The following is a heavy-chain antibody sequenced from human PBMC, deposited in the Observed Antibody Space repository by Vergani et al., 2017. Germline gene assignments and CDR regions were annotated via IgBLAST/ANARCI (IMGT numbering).Heavy chain of an antibody. Sequence: QVQLPESGPGLFKPSLPLSLPSTVSLCSLSTSSFPSFRPPPVKALAWFGSIYYSGSTNYNPALKSRVTISVDTSKNQFSLKLSSVTAADTAVYYCARGAYSSSPFDYWGQGTLVTVSS. CDR2: IYYSGST. CDR3: ARGAYSSSPFDY. J-gene: IGHJ4*02. V-gene: IGHV4-59*07. D-gene: IGHD6-6*01. CDR1: LCSLSTSS.